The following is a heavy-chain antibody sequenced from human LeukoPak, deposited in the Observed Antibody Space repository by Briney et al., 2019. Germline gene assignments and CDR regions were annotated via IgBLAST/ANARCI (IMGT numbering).Heavy chain of an antibody. J-gene: IGHJ3*02. D-gene: IGHD5-24*01. CDR1: GGSFSGYY. CDR3: AREGATWSRDGYNRDAFDI. CDR2: INHSGST. Sequence: SETLSLTCAVYGGSFSGYYWSWIRQPPGKGLEWIGEINHSGSTNYNPSLKSRVTISVDTSKNQFSLKLSSVTAADTAVYYCAREGATWSRDGYNRDAFDIWGLGTMVTVSS. V-gene: IGHV4-34*01.